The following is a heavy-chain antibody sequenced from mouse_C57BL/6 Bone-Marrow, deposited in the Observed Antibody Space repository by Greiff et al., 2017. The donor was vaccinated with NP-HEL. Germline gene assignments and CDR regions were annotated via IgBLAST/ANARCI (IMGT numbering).Heavy chain of an antibody. CDR1: GFNIKDDY. CDR3: TTFITTSY. D-gene: IGHD1-1*01. V-gene: IGHV14-4*01. J-gene: IGHJ3*01. Sequence: VHVKQSGAELVRPGASVKLSCTASGFNIKDDYMHWVKQRPEQGLEWIGWIDPENGDTEYASKFQGKATITADTSSNTAYLQLSSLTSEDTAVYYCTTFITTSYWGQGTLVTVSA. CDR2: IDPENGDT.